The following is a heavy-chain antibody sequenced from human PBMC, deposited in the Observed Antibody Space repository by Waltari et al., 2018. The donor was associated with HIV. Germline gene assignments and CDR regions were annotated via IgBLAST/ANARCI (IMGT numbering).Heavy chain of an antibody. CDR2: IYPCDSET. V-gene: IGHV5-51*01. D-gene: IGHD1-26*01. J-gene: IGHJ4*02. CDR1: GYTFTSYY. CDR3: VGWGQTDSGTYTLDY. Sequence: EVQLVQSGAEVKKPGESLKISCKGSGYTFTSYYIGWVRQMPGEGLEWMGSIYPCDSETGYSPSFQGQVTISADKSISTAYLQWNSLKASDTAMFYCVGWGQTDSGTYTLDYWGQGTLVTVSS.